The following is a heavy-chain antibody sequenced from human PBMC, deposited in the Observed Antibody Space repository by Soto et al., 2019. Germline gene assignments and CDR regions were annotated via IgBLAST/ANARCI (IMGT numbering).Heavy chain of an antibody. CDR3: ARDPETGSYYHKRDYYYGMDV. D-gene: IGHD3-10*01. V-gene: IGHV4-4*02. CDR1: GGSISSSNW. CDR2: IYHSGST. J-gene: IGHJ6*02. Sequence: SETLSLTCAVSGGSISSSNWWSWVRQPPGKGLEWIGEIYHSGSTNYNPSLKSRVTISVDKSKNQLSLKLSSVTAADTAVYYCARDPETGSYYHKRDYYYGMDVWGQGTTVTVSS.